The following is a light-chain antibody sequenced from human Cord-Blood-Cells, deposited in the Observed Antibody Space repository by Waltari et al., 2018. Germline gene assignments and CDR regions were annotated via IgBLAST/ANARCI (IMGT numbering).Light chain of an antibody. J-gene: IGKJ1*01. V-gene: IGKV3-15*01. CDR1: QSVSSN. CDR3: QQYNNWLWT. Sequence: EIVMTQSPATLHVSPGERATLSCRASQSVSSNLAWYQQKPGQAPRLLIYGASTRATCIPARFSGSGSGTEFTLTISSLQSEDFAVYYCQQYNNWLWTFGQGTKVEIK. CDR2: GAS.